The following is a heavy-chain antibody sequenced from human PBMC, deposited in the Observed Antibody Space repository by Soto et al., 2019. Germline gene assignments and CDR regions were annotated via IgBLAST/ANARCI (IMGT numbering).Heavy chain of an antibody. CDR3: ARGQEWYDYYYGMDV. Sequence: QVQLVESGGGVVQPGRSLRLSCAASGFTFSSYGMHWVRQAPGKGLEWVAVIWYDGSNKYYTDSVKGRFTISRDNSKNTLYLQMNSLRADDTAVYYCARGQEWYDYYYGMDVWGQGTTVTVSS. D-gene: IGHD3-3*01. CDR2: IWYDGSNK. V-gene: IGHV3-33*01. J-gene: IGHJ6*02. CDR1: GFTFSSYG.